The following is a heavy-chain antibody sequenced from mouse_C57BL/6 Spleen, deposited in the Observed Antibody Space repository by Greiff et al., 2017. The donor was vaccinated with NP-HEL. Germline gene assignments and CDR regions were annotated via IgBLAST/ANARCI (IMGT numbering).Heavy chain of an antibody. D-gene: IGHD1-1*01. V-gene: IGHV1-19*01. CDR3: AHGSSFLDY. CDR1: GYTFTDYY. Sequence: EVQLQESGPVLVKPGASVKMSCKASGYTFTDYYMNWVKQSHGKSLEWIGVINPYNGGTSYNQKFKGKATLTVDKSSSTAYMELNSLTSEDSAVYYCAHGSSFLDYWGQGTTLTVSS. J-gene: IGHJ2*01. CDR2: INPYNGGT.